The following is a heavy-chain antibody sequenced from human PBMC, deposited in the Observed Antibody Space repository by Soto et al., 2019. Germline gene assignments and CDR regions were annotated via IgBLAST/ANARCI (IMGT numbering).Heavy chain of an antibody. J-gene: IGHJ6*02. CDR2: ISGTDDYT. CDR3: ARDSSSWYYYGMDV. CDR1: GFTFSNFA. Sequence: GGSLRLSCAASGFTFSNFAMTWVRQAPGEGLEWVSSISGTDDYTYYADSVKGRFTISRDNAKNSLYLQMNSLRAEDTAVYYCARDSSSWYYYGMDVWGQGTTVTGSS. V-gene: IGHV3-21*01. D-gene: IGHD6-13*01.